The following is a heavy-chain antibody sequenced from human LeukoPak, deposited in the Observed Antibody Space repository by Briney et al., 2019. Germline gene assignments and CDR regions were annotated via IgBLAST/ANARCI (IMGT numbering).Heavy chain of an antibody. Sequence: GGSLRLSCAASGFTFSSYGMHWVRQAPGKGLEGVAFIRYDGSNKYYADSVKGRFTISRDNSKITLYLQMNSLRAEDTAVNYCAKDLIGYCSSTSCSGCDSWGQGTLVTVSS. CDR1: GFTFSSYG. CDR2: IRYDGSNK. V-gene: IGHV3-30*02. J-gene: IGHJ5*01. D-gene: IGHD2-2*01. CDR3: AKDLIGYCSSTSCSGCDS.